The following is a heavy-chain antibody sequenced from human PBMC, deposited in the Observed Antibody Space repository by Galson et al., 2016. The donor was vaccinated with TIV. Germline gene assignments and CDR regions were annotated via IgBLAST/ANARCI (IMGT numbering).Heavy chain of an antibody. CDR1: GFTFGHYA. D-gene: IGHD1-1*01. CDR2: ITSKTYGATT. J-gene: IGHJ3*02. CDR3: TRTAMGSTRNAFDI. Sequence: SLRLSCAASGFTFGHYAVNWFRQAPGKGLEWVGFITSKTYGATTEYAASVKGRFTISRDGSRNIAYLQMNSLKTEDTAVYYCTRTAMGSTRNAFDIWGQGTVVTVS. V-gene: IGHV3-49*01.